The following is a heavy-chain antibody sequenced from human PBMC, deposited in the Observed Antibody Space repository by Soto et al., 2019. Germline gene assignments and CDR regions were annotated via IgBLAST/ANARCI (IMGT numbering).Heavy chain of an antibody. CDR2: IYYSGST. J-gene: IGHJ4*02. CDR3: ARRSWDYDSSGYQYYFDY. V-gene: IGHV4-39*07. CDR1: GGSISSSSYY. D-gene: IGHD3-22*01. Sequence: PSETLSLTCTVSGGSISSSSYYWGWIRQPPGKGLEWIGSIYYSGSTYYNPSLKSRVTISVDTSKNQFSLKLSSVTAADTAVYYCARRSWDYDSSGYQYYFDYWGQGTLVTVSS.